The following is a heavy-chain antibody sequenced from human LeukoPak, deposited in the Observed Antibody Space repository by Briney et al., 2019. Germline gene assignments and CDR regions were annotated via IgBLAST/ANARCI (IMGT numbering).Heavy chain of an antibody. CDR1: RFTFSSYA. Sequence: PGRSLRLSCAASRFTFSSYAMQWVRQAPGKGLEWVAVISYDGSDKNYADSVKGRFTISRDNSKNTLYLQMNSLRADDTAVYYCARAVYRSGGYYFDYWGQGTLVIVSS. V-gene: IGHV3-30*04. D-gene: IGHD6-19*01. CDR2: ISYDGSDK. CDR3: ARAVYRSGGYYFDY. J-gene: IGHJ4*02.